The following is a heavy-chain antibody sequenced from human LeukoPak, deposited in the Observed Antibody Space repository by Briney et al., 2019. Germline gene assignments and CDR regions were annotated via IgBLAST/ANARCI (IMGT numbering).Heavy chain of an antibody. CDR1: GFTFSSYE. V-gene: IGHV3-23*01. CDR2: ISGSGGST. J-gene: IGHJ5*02. CDR3: AKDREAGFDWLFRWFDP. Sequence: GGSLRLSCAASGFTFSSYEMNWVRQAPGKGLEWDSAISGSGGSTYYADSVKGRFTISRDNSKNTLYLQMNSLRAEDTAVYYCAKDREAGFDWLFRWFDPWGQGTLVTVSS. D-gene: IGHD3-9*01.